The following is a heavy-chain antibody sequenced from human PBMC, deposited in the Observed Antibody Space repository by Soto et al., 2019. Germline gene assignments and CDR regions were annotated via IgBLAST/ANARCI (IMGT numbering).Heavy chain of an antibody. Sequence: QVQLVHSGAEVKTPGSSVKVSCRASGYTFTAYDMHWVRHAPGQGRERMGWINPHSGDTLYEQKFQGGITMTRDTSITTDDMELTSMKSDDAAVYYCATQQVLGIIAAGFDHWGQGTLVTVSS. CDR1: GYTFTAYD. CDR3: ATQQVLGIIAAGFDH. CDR2: INPHSGDT. V-gene: IGHV1-2*02. D-gene: IGHD6-13*01. J-gene: IGHJ4*02.